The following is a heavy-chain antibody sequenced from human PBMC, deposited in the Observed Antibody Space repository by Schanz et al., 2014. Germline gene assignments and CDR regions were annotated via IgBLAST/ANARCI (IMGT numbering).Heavy chain of an antibody. J-gene: IGHJ6*02. V-gene: IGHV3-7*01. D-gene: IGHD3-10*01. CDR3: ARSGVDV. CDR1: RLTFGNYW. CDR2: INQDGSQK. Sequence: EVQLVESGGGLVQPGGSLRLSCATSRLTFGNYWMSWVRQAPGKGLEWVANINQDGSQKYYVGSVKGRFTISRDNAKDSLYLQMTSLRAEDTAVYYCARSGVDVWGQGTTVTVSS.